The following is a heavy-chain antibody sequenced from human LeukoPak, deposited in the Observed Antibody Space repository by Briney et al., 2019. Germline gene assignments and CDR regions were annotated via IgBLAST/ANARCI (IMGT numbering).Heavy chain of an antibody. CDR2: VDPEDGET. J-gene: IGHJ4*02. Sequence: GASVKLSCKVSGYTFTDYYMHWVQQAPGKGLEWMGLVDPEDGETIYAEKFQGRVTITADTSTDTAYMELSSLRSEDTAVYYCATASIAAAGTVFSSHYSWGQGTLVTVSS. CDR1: GYTFTDYY. V-gene: IGHV1-69-2*01. CDR3: ATASIAAAGTVFSSHYS. D-gene: IGHD6-13*01.